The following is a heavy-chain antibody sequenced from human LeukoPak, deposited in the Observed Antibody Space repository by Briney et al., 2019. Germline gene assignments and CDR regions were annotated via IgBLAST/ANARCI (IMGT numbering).Heavy chain of an antibody. CDR1: GFIFSSYA. CDR2: ISSPGSTT. Sequence: GGSLRLSCGASGFIFSSYAMNWVRQAPGKGLEWVSGISSPGSTTYYADSVKGRFTISRDNSQNTLYLQMNSLRADDTALYYCTKGRVRGVDNWFDPWGQGTLVTVSS. CDR3: TKGRVRGVDNWFDP. V-gene: IGHV3-23*01. J-gene: IGHJ5*02. D-gene: IGHD3-10*01.